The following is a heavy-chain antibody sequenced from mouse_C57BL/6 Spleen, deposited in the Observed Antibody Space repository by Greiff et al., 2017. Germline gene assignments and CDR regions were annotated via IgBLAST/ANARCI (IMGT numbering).Heavy chain of an antibody. D-gene: IGHD1-1*01. J-gene: IGHJ4*01. CDR1: GFTFSDYY. V-gene: IGHV5-12*01. CDR2: ISNGGGST. Sequence: EVQVVESGGGLVQPGGSLKLSCAASGFTFSDYYMYWVRQTPEKRLEWVAYISNGGGSTYYPDTVKGRFTISRDNAKNTLYLQMSRLKSEDTAMYYCARHPYYYGSTGDYAMDYWGQGTSVTVSS. CDR3: ARHPYYYGSTGDYAMDY.